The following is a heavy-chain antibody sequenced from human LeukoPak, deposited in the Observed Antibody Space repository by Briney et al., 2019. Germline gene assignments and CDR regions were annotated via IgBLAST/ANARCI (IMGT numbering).Heavy chain of an antibody. J-gene: IGHJ4*02. D-gene: IGHD6-19*01. CDR1: GYTFTGYY. V-gene: IGHV1-2*06. CDR3: ARDLSGWYSIDY. Sequence: ASVKVSCKASGYTFTGYYMHWVRQAPGQGLEWMGRINPNSGGTNYAQEFQGRVTMTRDTSTSTVYMELSSLRSEDTAVYYCARDLSGWYSIDYWGQGTLVTVSS. CDR2: INPNSGGT.